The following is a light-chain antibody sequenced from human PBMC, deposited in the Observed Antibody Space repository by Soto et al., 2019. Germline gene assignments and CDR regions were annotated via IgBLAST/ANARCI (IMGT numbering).Light chain of an antibody. CDR3: QPYNNRPFT. V-gene: IGKV3-15*01. Sequence: EIVMTQSPATLSVSPGERATLSCRASQSVSSNLAWYQQKPGQAPRLLIYGASTRATGIPASFSGSGSGTEFTLTISSRQPVDSAVYYSQPYNNRPFTFGPGTNVDIK. J-gene: IGKJ3*01. CDR1: QSVSSN. CDR2: GAS.